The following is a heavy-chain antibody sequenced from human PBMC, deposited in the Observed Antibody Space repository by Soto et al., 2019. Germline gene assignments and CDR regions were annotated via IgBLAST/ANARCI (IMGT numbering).Heavy chain of an antibody. CDR2: INPNSGGT. CDR1: GYTFTGYY. V-gene: IGHV1-2*04. CDR3: ARGPLIAAAGFPRNNWFDP. Sequence: QVQLVQSGAEVKKPGASVKVSCKASGYTFTGYYMHWVRQAPGQGLEWMGWINPNSGGTNYAQKFQGWVTRTRDTSISTAYMELSRLRSDDTAVYYCARGPLIAAAGFPRNNWFDPWGQGTLVTVSS. J-gene: IGHJ5*02. D-gene: IGHD6-13*01.